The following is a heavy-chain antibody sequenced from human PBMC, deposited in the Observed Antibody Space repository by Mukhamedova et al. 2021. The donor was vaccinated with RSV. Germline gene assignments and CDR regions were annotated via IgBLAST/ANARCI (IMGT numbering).Heavy chain of an antibody. V-gene: IGHV1-69*01. J-gene: IGHJ4*02. Sequence: FGTANYAQKFQGRVTITADESTSTAYMELSSLRSEDTAVYYCASRGGFGESDGSYWGQGTLVTVSS. D-gene: IGHD3-10*01. CDR2: FGTA. CDR3: ASRGGFGESDGSY.